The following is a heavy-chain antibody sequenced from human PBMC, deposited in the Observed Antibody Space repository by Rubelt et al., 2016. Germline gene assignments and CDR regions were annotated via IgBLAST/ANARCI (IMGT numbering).Heavy chain of an antibody. CDR3: ARDPLPVRGVIMTPTH. Sequence: QVQLVQSGAEVKKPGASVKVSCKASGYTFTSYGISWVRQAPGQGLEWMGWISAYNGNTNYAQKLQGRVTMTTDTSTSTAYSGLRSLRSDDTAVYYCARDPLPVRGVIMTPTHWGQGTLVTVSS. D-gene: IGHD3-10*01. CDR1: GYTFTSYG. CDR2: ISAYNGNT. J-gene: IGHJ4*02. V-gene: IGHV1-18*01.